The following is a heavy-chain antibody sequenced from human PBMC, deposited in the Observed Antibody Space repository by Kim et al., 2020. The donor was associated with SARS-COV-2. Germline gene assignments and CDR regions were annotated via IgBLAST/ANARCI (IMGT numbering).Heavy chain of an antibody. CDR1: GGSVSSGTYY. D-gene: IGHD3-10*01. J-gene: IGHJ4*02. V-gene: IGHV4-61*01. CDR2: LDYSGST. CDR3: ARGFGSGSFPGY. Sequence: PETLSLTCSVSGGSVSSGTYYWTWIRQPPGKGLQWIGHLDYSGSTSYNPSLKSRVTISKDTSKNQFSLKLTSVTAADTAVYYCARGFGSGSFPGYWGQGTLVTVSS.